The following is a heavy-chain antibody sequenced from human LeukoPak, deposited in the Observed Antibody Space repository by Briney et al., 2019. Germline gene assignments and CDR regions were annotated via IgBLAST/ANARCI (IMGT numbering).Heavy chain of an antibody. V-gene: IGHV3-23*01. Sequence: PGGSLRLSCAAFGFTFTTYTMTWVRQAPGKGLEWVSGISVNGNYTYYADSVKGRFTISRDNSKNTVYLQLNSLRVEDTAVYHCAKGGITWGSGYWFFDLWGLGTLVTVSS. D-gene: IGHD3-16*01. CDR1: GFTFTTYT. CDR2: ISVNGNYT. CDR3: AKGGITWGSGYWFFDL. J-gene: IGHJ2*01.